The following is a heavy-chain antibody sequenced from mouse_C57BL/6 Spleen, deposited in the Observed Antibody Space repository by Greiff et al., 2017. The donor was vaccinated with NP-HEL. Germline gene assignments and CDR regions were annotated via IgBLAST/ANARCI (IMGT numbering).Heavy chain of an antibody. CDR3: AKGYGNYKGAMDY. Sequence: EVKLMESGGGLVKPGGSLKLSCAASGFTFSDYGMHWVRQAPEKGLEWVAYISSGSSTIYYADTVKGRFTISRDNAKNTLFLQMTSLRSEDTAMYYCAKGYGNYKGAMDYWGQGTSVTVSS. CDR1: GFTFSDYG. D-gene: IGHD2-1*01. J-gene: IGHJ4*01. CDR2: ISSGSSTI. V-gene: IGHV5-17*01.